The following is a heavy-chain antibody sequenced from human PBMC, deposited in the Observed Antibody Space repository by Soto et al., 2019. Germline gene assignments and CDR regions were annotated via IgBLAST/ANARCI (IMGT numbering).Heavy chain of an antibody. D-gene: IGHD2-8*01. Sequence: QITLKESGPPLVKPTQTLTLTCTFSGFSLSTSGVGVGWIRQPPGKALEWLALIYWDDDKRYSPSLKSRLTTSKXTXRNQVVLTMTNMDPVDTATYYCAHSLYARYNYGMDVWGQGTTVTVSS. J-gene: IGHJ6*02. V-gene: IGHV2-5*02. CDR1: GFSLSTSGVG. CDR2: IYWDDDK. CDR3: AHSLYARYNYGMDV.